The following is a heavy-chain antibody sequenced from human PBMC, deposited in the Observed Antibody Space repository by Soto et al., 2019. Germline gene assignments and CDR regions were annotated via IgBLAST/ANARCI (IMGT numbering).Heavy chain of an antibody. V-gene: IGHV4-30-2*01. CDR2: IYHSGST. CDR3: ARAGYCTSSSCYLFEY. J-gene: IGHJ4*02. D-gene: IGHD2-2*03. Sequence: SETLSLTCAVSGGSISSGGYSWSWIRQPPGKGLEWIGYIYHSGSTYYNPSLKSRVTISVDRSKNQFSLKLTSVTAADTAMYYCARAGYCTSSSCYLFEYWGQGTLVTVSS. CDR1: GGSISSGGYS.